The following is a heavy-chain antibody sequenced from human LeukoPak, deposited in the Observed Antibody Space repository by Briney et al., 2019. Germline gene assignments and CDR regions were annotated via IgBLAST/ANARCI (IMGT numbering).Heavy chain of an antibody. J-gene: IGHJ6*02. CDR1: GFTFSSYA. D-gene: IGHD3-16*01. Sequence: GGSLRLSCAASGFTFSSYAMSWVRQAPGKGLEWVSAISGSGGSTYYADSVKGRFTISRDNSKNTLYLQMNSLRAEDTAVYYCAKSIGLIYYSGMDVWGQGTTVTVSS. V-gene: IGHV3-23*01. CDR3: AKSIGLIYYSGMDV. CDR2: ISGSGGST.